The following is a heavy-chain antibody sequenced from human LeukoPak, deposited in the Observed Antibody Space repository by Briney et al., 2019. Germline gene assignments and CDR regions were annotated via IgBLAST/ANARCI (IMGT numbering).Heavy chain of an antibody. J-gene: IGHJ5*02. CDR1: GGSISSYY. D-gene: IGHD1-26*01. Sequence: SETLSLTCTVSGGSISSYYWSWIRQPPGKGLEWIGYIYTSGSTNYNPSLKSRVTISVDTSKNQFSLKLSSVTAADTAVYYCARTSGSCGGWFDAWGQGTLVTVSS. V-gene: IGHV4-4*09. CDR2: IYTSGST. CDR3: ARTSGSCGGWFDA.